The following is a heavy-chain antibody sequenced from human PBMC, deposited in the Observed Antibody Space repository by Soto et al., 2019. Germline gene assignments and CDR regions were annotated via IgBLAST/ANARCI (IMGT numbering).Heavy chain of an antibody. CDR1: GLTFGSYA. CDR2: ISSSGGST. V-gene: IGHV3-23*01. CDR3: AKYQPMTQPRPYFDY. J-gene: IGHJ4*02. Sequence: GGSLILSCAASGLTFGSYAMSWVRQAPGKGLGWVSAISSSGGSTFYADSVKGRFTISRDNSRNTLYLQMNSLRAEDTAIYYCAKYQPMTQPRPYFDYWGQGTLVTVSS. D-gene: IGHD3-22*01.